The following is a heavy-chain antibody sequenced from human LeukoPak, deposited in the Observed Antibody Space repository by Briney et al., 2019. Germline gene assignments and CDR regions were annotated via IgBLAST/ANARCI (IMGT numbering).Heavy chain of an antibody. D-gene: IGHD4-17*01. CDR2: INPNSGNT. CDR3: ARRYGDWGRFDY. CDR1: GYTFTGYY. J-gene: IGHJ4*02. V-gene: IGHV1-8*02. Sequence: ASVKVSCKASGYTFTGYYMHWVRQAPGQGLEWMGWINPNSGNTGYAQKFQGRVTMTRNTSISTAYMELSSLRSEDTAVYYCARRYGDWGRFDYWGQGTLVTVSS.